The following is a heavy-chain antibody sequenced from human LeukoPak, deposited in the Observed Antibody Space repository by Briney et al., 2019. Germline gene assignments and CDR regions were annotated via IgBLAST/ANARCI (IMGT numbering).Heavy chain of an antibody. V-gene: IGHV4-59*01. D-gene: IGHD6-13*01. CDR2: IYYSGST. Sequence: PSETLSLTCAVYGGSFSGYYWSWIRQPPGKGLEWIGYIYYSGSTNYNPSLKSRVTISVDTSKNQFSLKLSSVTAADTAVYYCARSYSSSWSRMGYYYGMDVWGQGTTVTVSS. CDR1: GGSFSGYY. J-gene: IGHJ6*02. CDR3: ARSYSSSWSRMGYYYGMDV.